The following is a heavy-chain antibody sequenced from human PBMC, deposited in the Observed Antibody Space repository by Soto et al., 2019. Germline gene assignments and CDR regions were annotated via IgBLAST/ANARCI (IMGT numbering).Heavy chain of an antibody. CDR3: ARLAARPHRRWFDP. J-gene: IGHJ5*02. CDR2: INPNNGGT. V-gene: IGHV1-2*04. CDR1: GYTFTGYY. D-gene: IGHD6-6*01. Sequence: GASVKVSCKASGYTFTGYYMHWVRQAPGQGLEWMGWINPNNGGTNYAQKFQGWVTITRDTSVSTAYMELSRLRSEDTAVYYCARLAARPHRRWFDPWGQGTLVTVSS.